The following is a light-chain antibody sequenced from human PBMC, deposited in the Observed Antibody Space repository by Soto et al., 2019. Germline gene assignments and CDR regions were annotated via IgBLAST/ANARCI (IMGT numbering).Light chain of an antibody. V-gene: IGKV3-20*01. CDR2: GAS. J-gene: IGKJ1*01. CDR3: QQYGSSPMT. Sequence: EIVLTQSPGTLSLSPGERATLSCRASQSVSSSYLAWYQQKPGQAPRLLIYGASSRATGIPDRFSGSGPGTDFTLTISRLEPEDFAVYYCQQYGSSPMTFGQGTKVDI. CDR1: QSVSSSY.